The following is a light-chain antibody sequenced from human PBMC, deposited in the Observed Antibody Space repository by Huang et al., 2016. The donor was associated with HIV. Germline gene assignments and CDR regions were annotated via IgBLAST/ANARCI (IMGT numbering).Light chain of an antibody. CDR1: QSVSSN. CDR2: GAS. V-gene: IGKV3-15*01. J-gene: IGKJ1*01. CDR3: QQYNNWPPWT. Sequence: EIVMTQSPATLSVSPGERATLSCRASQSVSSNLAWYQQKPGQAPRRLIYGASTRANGIPARFRGSGSGTEFTLTISSLQSEDFAVYYCQQYNNWPPWTFGQGTKVEIK.